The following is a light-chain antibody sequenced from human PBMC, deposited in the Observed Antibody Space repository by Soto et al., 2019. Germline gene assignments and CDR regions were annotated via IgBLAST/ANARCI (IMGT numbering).Light chain of an antibody. CDR1: QSVSSY. J-gene: IGKJ2*01. CDR3: QQRFNWPRFT. CDR2: DAS. V-gene: IGKV3-11*01. Sequence: EIVLTQSPATLSLSPGERATLSCRASQSVSSYLAWYQQKPGQAPRLLIYDASNRATGIPARFSGGGSGTDFPRTISSLEPEDFAVYYCQQRFNWPRFTFGQGTKLEIK.